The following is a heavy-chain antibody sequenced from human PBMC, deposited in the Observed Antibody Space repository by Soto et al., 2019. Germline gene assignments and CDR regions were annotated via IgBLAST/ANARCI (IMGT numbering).Heavy chain of an antibody. D-gene: IGHD5-12*01. CDR3: ARDVDSDYYYYMDV. CDR2: IWYDGSNK. J-gene: IGHJ6*03. V-gene: IGHV3-33*01. CDR1: GLTFSSYG. Sequence: PGGSLRLSCTSSGLTFSSYGMHWVRQAPGKGLEWVAVIWYDGSNKYYADSVKGRFTISRDNSKNTLYLQMNSLRAEDTAVYYCARDVDSDYYYYMDVWGKGTTVTVSS.